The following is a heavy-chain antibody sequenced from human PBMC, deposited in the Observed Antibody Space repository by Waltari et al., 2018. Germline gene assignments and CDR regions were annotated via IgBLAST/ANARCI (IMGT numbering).Heavy chain of an antibody. CDR2: IIPVLSRV. V-gene: IGHV1-69*10. J-gene: IGHJ6*03. D-gene: IGHD2-2*01. Sequence: QVQLVQSGAEVKRPGSSVLVSCKTYGGTFGTYAISCVRQAPEQGLEWMGGIIPVLSRVDFAQKFQGRVTITADKSTSTAYMEMSGLRSEDTAVYFCARNSVGFCRTTSCPNLYYYMDVWGKGTTVTVSS. CDR1: GGTFGTYA. CDR3: ARNSVGFCRTTSCPNLYYYMDV.